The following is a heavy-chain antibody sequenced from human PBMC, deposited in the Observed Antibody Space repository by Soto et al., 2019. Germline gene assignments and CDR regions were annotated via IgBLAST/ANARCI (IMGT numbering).Heavy chain of an antibody. CDR3: TKSSVHCSGGSCFDF. CDR1: GFTFSSYA. J-gene: IGHJ5*01. V-gene: IGHV3-23*01. CDR2: ISGSGATT. Sequence: GGSLRLSCAASGFTFSSYAMSWVRQAPGKRLEWLSLISGSGATTYYADSVKGRFIVSRDKSKNTVYLQMNSLRADDTALYYCTKSSVHCSGGSCFDFWGQGALVTVSS. D-gene: IGHD2-15*01.